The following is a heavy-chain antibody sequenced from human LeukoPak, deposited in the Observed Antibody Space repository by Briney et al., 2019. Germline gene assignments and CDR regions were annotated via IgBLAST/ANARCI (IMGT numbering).Heavy chain of an antibody. V-gene: IGHV3-23*01. CDR1: GFIFSNYA. J-gene: IGHJ6*02. D-gene: IGHD3-10*01. CDR2: ITDSGGSA. Sequence: GGSLRLSCAASGFIFSNYAMTWVRQAPGRGLEYISSITDSGGSAYYADSVKGRFTLSRDNSRDTLYLHLNSLRAEDTALYYCAKGGLGQASGLDVWGQGTTVIVSS. CDR3: AKGGLGQASGLDV.